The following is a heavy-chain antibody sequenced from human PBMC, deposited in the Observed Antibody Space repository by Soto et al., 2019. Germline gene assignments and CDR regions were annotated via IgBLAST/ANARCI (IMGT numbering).Heavy chain of an antibody. D-gene: IGHD6-13*01. CDR1: GGSISSYY. J-gene: IGHJ4*02. V-gene: IGHV4-59*01. Sequence: SETLSLTCTLSGGSISSYYWSWIRQPPGKGLEWIGYIYYSGSTNYNPSLKSRVTISVDTSKNQFSLKLSSVTAADTAVYDCARGGRRAAVGFGYWGQGTLVTVS. CDR2: IYYSGST. CDR3: ARGGRRAAVGFGY.